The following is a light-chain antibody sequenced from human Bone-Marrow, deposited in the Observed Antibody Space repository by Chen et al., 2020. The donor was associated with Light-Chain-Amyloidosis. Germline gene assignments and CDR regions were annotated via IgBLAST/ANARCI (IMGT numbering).Light chain of an antibody. CDR2: IND. V-gene: IGLV1-44*01. Sequence: QPVLTQPPSASGTPGQRVTISCSGSSPNIGINTVNWYQQVPGTAPKLLIYINDRRPSGVPDRVSGSRSGTSAPLAIRGLQSEDEADYYCAAWDDSLKGWVFGGGTKLTVL. J-gene: IGLJ3*02. CDR3: AAWDDSLKGWV. CDR1: SPNIGINT.